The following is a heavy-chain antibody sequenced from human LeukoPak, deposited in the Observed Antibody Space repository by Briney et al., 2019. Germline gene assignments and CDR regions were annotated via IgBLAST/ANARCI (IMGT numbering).Heavy chain of an antibody. CDR2: IYPGDSDT. V-gene: IGHV5-51*01. J-gene: IGHJ4*02. D-gene: IGHD3-16*01. Sequence: GESLKISCKGSGYSFTTYWIGWVRQIPGKGLEWMGIIYPGDSDTRYSPSFQGQVTISADKSISNAYLQWSSLKASDTAMYYCARRVLGSPAPFDYWGQGTLVTVSS. CDR1: GYSFTTYW. CDR3: ARRVLGSPAPFDY.